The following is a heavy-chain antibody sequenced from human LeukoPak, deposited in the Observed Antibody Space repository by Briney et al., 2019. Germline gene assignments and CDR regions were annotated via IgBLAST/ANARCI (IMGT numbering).Heavy chain of an antibody. Sequence: PSGTLSLTCAVYGGSFSGYYWSWIRQPPGKGLEWIGEINHSGSTNYNPSLKSRVTISVDTSENQFSLKLSSVTAADTAVYYCARPLWFGSSEGDYYYMDVWGKGTTVTVSS. CDR3: ARPLWFGSSEGDYYYMDV. J-gene: IGHJ6*03. D-gene: IGHD3-10*01. CDR2: INHSGST. V-gene: IGHV4-34*01. CDR1: GGSFSGYY.